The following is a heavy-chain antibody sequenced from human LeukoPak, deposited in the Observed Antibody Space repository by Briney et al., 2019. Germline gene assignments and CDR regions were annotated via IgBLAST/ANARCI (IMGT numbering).Heavy chain of an antibody. CDR2: ISYDGSNK. Sequence: GRSLGLSCAASGFTFSSYAMHWVRQAPGKGLEWVAVISYDGSNKYYADSVKGRFTISRDNSKNTLYLQMNSLRAEDTAVYYCARDAGRSPTIDYWGQGTLVTVSS. CDR3: ARDAGRSPTIDY. V-gene: IGHV3-30*01. J-gene: IGHJ4*02. CDR1: GFTFSSYA. D-gene: IGHD1-14*01.